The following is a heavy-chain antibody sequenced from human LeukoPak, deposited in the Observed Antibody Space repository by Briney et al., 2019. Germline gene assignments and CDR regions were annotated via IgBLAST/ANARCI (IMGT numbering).Heavy chain of an antibody. D-gene: IGHD3-22*01. J-gene: IGHJ3*02. V-gene: IGHV4-39*07. CDR3: ASGDSSGYYKRPNDAFDI. Sequence: PSETLSLTCTVAGGSISSSSYYRGGMRQPPGKGLEWIGSIYYSGSTYYNPSLKSRVTISVDTSKNQFSLKLSSVTAADTAVYYCASGDSSGYYKRPNDAFDIWGQGTMVTVSS. CDR2: IYYSGST. CDR1: GGSISSSSYY.